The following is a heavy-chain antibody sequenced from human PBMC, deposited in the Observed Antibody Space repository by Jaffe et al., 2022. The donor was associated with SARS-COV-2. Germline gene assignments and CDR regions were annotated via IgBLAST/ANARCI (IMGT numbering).Heavy chain of an antibody. V-gene: IGHV1-8*01. CDR3: ARGGAIFGDY. J-gene: IGHJ4*02. Sequence: QVRLVQSGAEVKKPGASVKVSCRTSGYIFTSYHINWVRQAAGQGLEWMGWIDPDSGNSGYGQKFQGRVTLTTDTSISTAYMELSSLKSDDTAVYFCARGGAIFGDYWGQGALVTVSS. CDR1: GYIFTSYH. D-gene: IGHD3-3*02. CDR2: IDPDSGNS.